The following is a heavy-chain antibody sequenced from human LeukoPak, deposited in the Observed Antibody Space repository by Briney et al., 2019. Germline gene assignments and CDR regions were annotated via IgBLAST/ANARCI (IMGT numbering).Heavy chain of an antibody. CDR2: ISGSGGST. Sequence: GGSLRLSCAASGFTFSSYAMSWVRQAPGKGLEWVSAISGSGGSTYYADSVKGRFTISRDNSKNTLYLQMNSLRAEDTAVYYCAKEARRRGIVVVPAAISLDYWGQGTLVTASS. V-gene: IGHV3-23*01. CDR1: GFTFSSYA. J-gene: IGHJ4*02. CDR3: AKEARRRGIVVVPAAISLDY. D-gene: IGHD2-2*01.